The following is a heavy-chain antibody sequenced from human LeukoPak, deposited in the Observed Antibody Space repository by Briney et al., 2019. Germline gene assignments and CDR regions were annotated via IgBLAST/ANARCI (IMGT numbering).Heavy chain of an antibody. D-gene: IGHD2-21*01. Sequence: PGGSLPLSCAASGFTFSSYSMNWVRQAPGKGLEWVSSISSSSSYIYYADSVKGRFTISRDNAENTLSLQMNSLRAEDTAVYYCARDVANAFDIWGQGTLFTVSS. V-gene: IGHV3-21*01. CDR1: GFTFSSYS. CDR2: ISSSSSYI. J-gene: IGHJ3*02. CDR3: ARDVANAFDI.